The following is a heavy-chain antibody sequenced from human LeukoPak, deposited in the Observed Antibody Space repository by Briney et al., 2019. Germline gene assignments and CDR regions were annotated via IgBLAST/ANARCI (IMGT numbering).Heavy chain of an antibody. Sequence: GGSLRLSCAASGFTFSTYAMNWVRQAPGKGLEKGLEWVSAISGSGGSTYYADSVKGRFTISRDNSKNTLYLQMNSLRAEDTAVYYCAKGTTLVTPFDYWGQGTLVTVSS. V-gene: IGHV3-23*01. CDR2: ISGSGGST. J-gene: IGHJ4*02. CDR1: GFTFSTYA. D-gene: IGHD4-23*01. CDR3: AKGTTLVTPFDY.